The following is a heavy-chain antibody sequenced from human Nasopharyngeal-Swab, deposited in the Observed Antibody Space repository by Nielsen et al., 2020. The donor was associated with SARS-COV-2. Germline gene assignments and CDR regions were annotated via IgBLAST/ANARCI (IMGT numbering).Heavy chain of an antibody. D-gene: IGHD6-19*01. J-gene: IGHJ4*02. Sequence: ASVQVSCKASGYTFTGYYMHWVRQAPGQGLEWMGRINPNSGGTNYAQRFQGRVTMTRDTSISTAYMELSRLRSDDTAVYYCAREGSGWYTYYFDYWGQGTLVTVSS. V-gene: IGHV1-2*06. CDR2: INPNSGGT. CDR1: GYTFTGYY. CDR3: AREGSGWYTYYFDY.